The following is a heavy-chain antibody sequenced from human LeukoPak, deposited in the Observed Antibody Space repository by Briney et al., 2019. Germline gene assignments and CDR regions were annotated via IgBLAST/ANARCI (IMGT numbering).Heavy chain of an antibody. CDR3: ARGIAAAGPLDAFDI. Sequence: GGSLRLSCAASGLTFSSYSMNWVRQAPGKGLEWVSSISSSSSYIYYADSVKGRFTISRDNAKNSLYLQMNSLRAEDTAVYYCARGIAAAGPLDAFDIWGQGTMVTVSS. D-gene: IGHD6-13*01. J-gene: IGHJ3*02. CDR2: ISSSSSYI. V-gene: IGHV3-21*01. CDR1: GLTFSSYS.